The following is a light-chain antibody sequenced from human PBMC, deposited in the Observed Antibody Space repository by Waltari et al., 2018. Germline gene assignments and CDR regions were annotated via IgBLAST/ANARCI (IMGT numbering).Light chain of an antibody. J-gene: IGLJ2*01. CDR1: SSDVGGYKF. V-gene: IGLV2-14*03. CDR3: MSYTSSHTII. CDR2: DVT. Sequence: SALTQPASVSGSPRQSITISCTGTSSDVGGYKFVSCYQKQPGKAPKLMIFDVTYRPSGISPRFSGSQAGNTASLTISGLQADDEADYYCMSYTSSHTIIFGGGTKLTV.